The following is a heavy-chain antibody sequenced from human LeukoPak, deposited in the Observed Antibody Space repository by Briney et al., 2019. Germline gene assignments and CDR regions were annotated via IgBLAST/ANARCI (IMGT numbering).Heavy chain of an antibody. V-gene: IGHV1-2*02. Sequence: ASVKVSCKASGYTFTGYNMQWLRQAPGQGLEWMGWINPNSGGTNYAQKFQGRVTMTRDTSISTAYMELSRLRSDDAAVYYCARDGHFDCWGQGTLVTVSS. J-gene: IGHJ4*02. CDR2: INPNSGGT. CDR1: GYTFTGYN. CDR3: ARDGHFDC.